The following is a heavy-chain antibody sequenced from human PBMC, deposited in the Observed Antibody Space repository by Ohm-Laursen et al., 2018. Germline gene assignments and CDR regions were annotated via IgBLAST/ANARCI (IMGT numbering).Heavy chain of an antibody. CDR2: IDGSGGST. CDR1: GFTFISYA. CDR3: AKGSRSSHYGSGRDNWFDP. V-gene: IGHV3-23*01. D-gene: IGHD3-10*01. J-gene: IGHJ5*02. Sequence: SLRLSCGASGFTFISYAMNWVRQAPGKGLEWVSNIDGSGGSTYYADSVKGRFTISRDNSKNTLYLQMNSLRAEDTAVYYCAKGSRSSHYGSGRDNWFDPWGQGTLVTVSS.